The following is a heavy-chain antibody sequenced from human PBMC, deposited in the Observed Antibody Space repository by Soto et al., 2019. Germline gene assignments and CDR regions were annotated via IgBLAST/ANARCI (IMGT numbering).Heavy chain of an antibody. V-gene: IGHV1-46*01. Sequence: QVQLVQYGAEVKKPGASVKVSCKASGYTFTSYYMHWVRQAPGQGLEWMGIINPSGGSTSYAHTFQGRVTMTRDKSTSTVYMEPSSLRSEDTAVYYCAGAANSSAPTYWGQGTLVPVSS. D-gene: IGHD6-25*01. J-gene: IGHJ4*02. CDR3: AGAANSSAPTY. CDR2: INPSGGST. CDR1: GYTFTSYY.